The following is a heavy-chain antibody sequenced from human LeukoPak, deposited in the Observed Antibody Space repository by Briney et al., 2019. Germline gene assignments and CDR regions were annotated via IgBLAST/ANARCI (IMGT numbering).Heavy chain of an antibody. D-gene: IGHD2/OR15-2a*01. CDR2: FDPEDGET. CDR3: ARSESNTSRTTPLYYFDY. J-gene: IGHJ4*02. Sequence: ASVKVSCKVSGYTLTELSMHWVRQAPGKGLEWMGGFDPEDGETIYAQKFQGRVTMTEDTSTDAAYMELSSLRSEDTAVYYCARSESNTSRTTPLYYFDYWGQGTLVTVSS. CDR1: GYTLTELS. V-gene: IGHV1-24*01.